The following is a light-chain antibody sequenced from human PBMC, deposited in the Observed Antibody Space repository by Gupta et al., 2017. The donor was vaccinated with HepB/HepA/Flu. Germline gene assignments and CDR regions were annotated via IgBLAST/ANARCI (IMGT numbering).Light chain of an antibody. J-gene: IGKJ5*01. CDR1: QSISSY. V-gene: IGKV1-39*01. Sequence: DIQMTQSPSSLSASVGDRATITCRASQSISSYLNWYQQKPGKATQLLIYPASSLQDEVPSRCSGSGSGTDVTLPISSLQPEEFASDYCQKRDRTPPLTFGQGTRLEIK. CDR2: PAS. CDR3: QKRDRTPPLT.